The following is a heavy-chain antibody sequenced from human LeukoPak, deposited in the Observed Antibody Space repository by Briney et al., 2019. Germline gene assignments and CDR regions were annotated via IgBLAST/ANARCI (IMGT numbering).Heavy chain of an antibody. CDR2: IYYSGST. V-gene: IGHV4-59*01. D-gene: IGHD3-22*01. J-gene: IGHJ4*02. CDR1: GVSISSYY. CDR3: GTYYYVSRGCYYRE. Sequence: PSESLSLTCTVSGVSISSYYWSWIRQPPGKGLEWMGYIYYSGSTNYNPSHKSRVTISVDTSKNQFSLKLSSVTAADTAVYYCGTYYYVSRGCYYREWGQGTLVTVSS.